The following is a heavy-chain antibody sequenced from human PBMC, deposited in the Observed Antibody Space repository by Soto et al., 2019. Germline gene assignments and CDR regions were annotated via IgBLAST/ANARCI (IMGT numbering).Heavy chain of an antibody. J-gene: IGHJ4*02. V-gene: IGHV1-69*02. CDR1: GGTFSSYT. D-gene: IGHD2-15*01. CDR2: IIPILGIA. CDR3: ARARYCSGGSCYFDY. Sequence: ASVKVSCKASGGTFSSYTISWVRQAPGQGLEWMGRIIPILGIANYAQKFQGRVTITADKSTSTAYMELSSLRSEDTAVYYCARARYCSGGSCYFDYWGQGTLVTVSS.